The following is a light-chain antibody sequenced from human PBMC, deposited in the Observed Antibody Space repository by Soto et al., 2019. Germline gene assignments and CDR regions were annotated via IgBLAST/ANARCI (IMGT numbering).Light chain of an antibody. CDR2: GAS. CDR1: QSVSSSY. V-gene: IGKV3-20*01. CDR3: QQYGSSPDT. J-gene: IGKJ3*01. Sequence: EIVLTQSPGTLSLSPGERATLSCRASQSVSSSYLAWYQQKPGQAPRLLIYGASSRATGIPDRFSGSGSGTDFTLTISRPEPEDFAVYYCQQYGSSPDTFGPGTKVDIK.